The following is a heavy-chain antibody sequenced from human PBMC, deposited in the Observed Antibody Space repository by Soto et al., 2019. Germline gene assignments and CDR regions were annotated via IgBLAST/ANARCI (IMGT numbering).Heavy chain of an antibody. CDR3: ARGAKSAFDY. J-gene: IGHJ4*02. D-gene: IGHD3-16*01. CDR2: TYYRSKWSY. CDR1: GDSVSGDNIA. Sequence: KQSQTLSLTCVISGDSVSGDNIAWNWIRLSPSRGLEWLGRTYYRSKWSYDYAESVKSRITINADTSKNQFSLRLDSVTPEDTAIYYCARGAKSAFDYWGLGILVTVSS. V-gene: IGHV6-1*01.